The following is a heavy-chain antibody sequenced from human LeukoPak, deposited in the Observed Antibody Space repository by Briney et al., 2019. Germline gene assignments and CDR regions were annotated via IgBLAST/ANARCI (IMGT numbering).Heavy chain of an antibody. CDR1: GYTLTELS. Sequence: ASVKVSRKVSGYTLTELSMHWVRQAPGKGLEWMGGFDPEDGETIYAQKFQGRVTMTEDSSTDTAYMELRSLRSDDTAVYYCARTPTGHYGSSGYFPYYFDYWGQGTLVTASS. CDR2: FDPEDGET. J-gene: IGHJ4*02. D-gene: IGHD3-22*01. V-gene: IGHV1-24*01. CDR3: ARTPTGHYGSSGYFPYYFDY.